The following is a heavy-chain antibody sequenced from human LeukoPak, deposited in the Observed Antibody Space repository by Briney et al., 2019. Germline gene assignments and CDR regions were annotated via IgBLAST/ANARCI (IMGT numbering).Heavy chain of an antibody. CDR2: ISSSSSYI. Sequence: GGSLRLSCAASGFTFSSYSTNWVRQAPGKGLEWVSSISSSSSYIYYADSVKGRFTISRDNAKKSLYLQMNSLRAEDTAVYYCARGGGSGSYSYYYYMDVWGKGTTVTISS. D-gene: IGHD3-10*01. V-gene: IGHV3-21*01. CDR1: GFTFSSYS. CDR3: ARGGGSGSYSYYYYMDV. J-gene: IGHJ6*03.